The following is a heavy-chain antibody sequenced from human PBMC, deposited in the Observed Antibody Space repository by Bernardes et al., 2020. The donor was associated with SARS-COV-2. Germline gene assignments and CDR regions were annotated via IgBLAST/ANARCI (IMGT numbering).Heavy chain of an antibody. D-gene: IGHD2-2*01. V-gene: IGHV3-33*01. CDR2: IWYDGSNK. Sequence: GGSLRLSCAASGFTFSSYGMHWVRQAPGKGLEWVAVIWYDGSNKYYADSVKGRFTISRDNSKNTLYLQMNSLRAEDTAVYYCARDRVGFWQYQLRSYYYGMDVWGQGTTVTVSS. J-gene: IGHJ6*02. CDR3: ARDRVGFWQYQLRSYYYGMDV. CDR1: GFTFSSYG.